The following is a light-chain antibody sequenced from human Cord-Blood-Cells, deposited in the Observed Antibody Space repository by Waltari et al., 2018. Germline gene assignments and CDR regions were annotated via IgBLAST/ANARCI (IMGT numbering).Light chain of an antibody. CDR2: AAS. CDR1: QSISSY. V-gene: IGKV1-39*01. J-gene: IGKJ1*01. CDR3: QHSYSTPRT. Sequence: IQMPQSPSSLSASVGDRVTITCRASQSISSYLNWYQQKPGKAPKLLNYAASSLQSGVPSRFSGSGSGTDFTLTISSLKPEDFATYYCQHSYSTPRTFGQGTKVEIK.